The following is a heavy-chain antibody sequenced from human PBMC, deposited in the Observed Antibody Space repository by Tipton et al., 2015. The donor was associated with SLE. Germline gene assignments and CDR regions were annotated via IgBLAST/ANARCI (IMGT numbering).Heavy chain of an antibody. V-gene: IGHV3-21*01. CDR2: ISSSSYI. Sequence: SLRLSCAASGFTFSSYSMYWVRQAPGKGLEWVSYISSSSYIYYADSVKGRFTISRDNAKNSLYLQMNTVRAEDTAVYYCAGGGSCWGAFDYWGQGTLVTVSS. J-gene: IGHJ4*02. CDR3: AGGGSCWGAFDY. D-gene: IGHD2-15*01. CDR1: GFTFSSYS.